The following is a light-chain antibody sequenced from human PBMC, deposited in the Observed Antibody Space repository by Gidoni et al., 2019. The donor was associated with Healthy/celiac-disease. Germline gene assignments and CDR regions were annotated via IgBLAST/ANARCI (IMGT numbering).Light chain of an antibody. CDR2: DNN. J-gene: IGLJ2*01. V-gene: IGLV1-51*01. Sequence: QSVWTQPPSVSAAPGQKVTISCSGSSSNIGNNYVSWYQQLPGTAPKLLIYDNNKRPSVIPDRFSGSTSGTSATLGITGLQTGDVADYYCGTWDSSLSAVVFGGGTKLTVL. CDR3: GTWDSSLSAVV. CDR1: SSNIGNNY.